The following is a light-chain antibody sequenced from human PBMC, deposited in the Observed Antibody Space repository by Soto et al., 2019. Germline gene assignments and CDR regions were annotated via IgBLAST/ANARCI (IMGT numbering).Light chain of an antibody. CDR1: SSNIGAGYD. Sequence: QSVLTQPPSVSGAPGQRVTISCTGSSSNIGAGYDVHWYQQLPGTAPKLLIYGNSNRPSWVPDRFSGSKSGTSASLAITGLQAEDEADYYCQCYDSSLSGSGYVFGSGTKVTVL. V-gene: IGLV1-40*01. CDR3: QCYDSSLSGSGYV. CDR2: GNS. J-gene: IGLJ1*01.